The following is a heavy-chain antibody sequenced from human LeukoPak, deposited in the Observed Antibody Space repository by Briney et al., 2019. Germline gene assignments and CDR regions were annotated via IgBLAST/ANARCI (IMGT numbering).Heavy chain of an antibody. CDR1: GFTFSDYY. D-gene: IGHD2-21*02. V-gene: IGHV3-53*01. CDR2: IYSGGST. J-gene: IGHJ6*03. CDR3: ARDFATSYCGGDCSPPGGGYYMDV. Sequence: GGSLRLSCAASGFTFSDYYMSWVRQAPGKGLEWVSVIYSGGSTYYADSVKGRFTISRDNSKNTLYLQMNSLRAEDTAVYYCARDFATSYCGGDCSPPGGGYYMDVWGKGTTVTISS.